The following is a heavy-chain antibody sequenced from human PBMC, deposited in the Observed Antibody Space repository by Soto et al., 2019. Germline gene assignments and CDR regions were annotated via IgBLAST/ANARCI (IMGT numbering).Heavy chain of an antibody. CDR2: ISYDGSNK. CDR1: GFTFSSYA. D-gene: IGHD6-19*01. J-gene: IGHJ4*02. CDR3: ARDPVLAFVAAYYFDY. V-gene: IGHV3-30-3*01. Sequence: QVQLVESGGGVVQPGRSLRLSCAASGFTFSSYAMHWVRQAPGKGLEWVAGISYDGSNKYYADSVKGLFTISRDNSKNTRYLQMNSLRAEDTAVYYCARDPVLAFVAAYYFDYWGQGTLVTVSS.